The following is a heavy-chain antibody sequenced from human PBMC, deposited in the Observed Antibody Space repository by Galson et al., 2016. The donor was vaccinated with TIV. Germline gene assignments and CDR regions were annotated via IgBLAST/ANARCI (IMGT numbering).Heavy chain of an antibody. CDR2: IYYSGTT. J-gene: IGHJ6*02. CDR3: ARANGHYYFGMDV. D-gene: IGHD1-1*01. V-gene: IGHV4-30-4*08. CDR1: GDSISSGDSF. Sequence: TLSLTCTVSGDSISSGDSFWSWIRQPPGKGLEWIGYIYYSGTTYYNPSLKSRVSTPVDRSKNQFSLKLSSVTVADTAVYYCARANGHYYFGMDVWGQGTTVTVSS.